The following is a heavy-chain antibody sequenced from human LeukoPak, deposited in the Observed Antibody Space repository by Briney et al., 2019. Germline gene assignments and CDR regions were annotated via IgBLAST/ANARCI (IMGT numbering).Heavy chain of an antibody. CDR3: ARLSSGRGVDY. Sequence: PSETLSLTCTVSGGSISSYYWSWIRQPAGKGLGWIGRIYTSGSTNYNPSLKSRVTMSVDTSKNQFSLKLSSVTAADTAVYYCARLSSGRGVDYWGQGTLVTVSS. CDR1: GGSISSYY. V-gene: IGHV4-4*07. D-gene: IGHD6-19*01. CDR2: IYTSGST. J-gene: IGHJ4*02.